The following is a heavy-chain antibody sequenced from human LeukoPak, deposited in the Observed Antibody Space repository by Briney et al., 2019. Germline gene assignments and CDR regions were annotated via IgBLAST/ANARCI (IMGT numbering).Heavy chain of an antibody. CDR2: IRGSGGRT. D-gene: IGHD3-22*01. CDR1: AFTFTSYA. CDR3: AKDGYYDSSGYYESNYYYGMDV. Sequence: SLRLSSAPYAFTFTSYAMSWVRQAPGEGLGWVSAIRGSGGRTYYADSVKGRFTISRDNSKNTLYLQMNSLRAEDTAVYYCAKDGYYDSSGYYESNYYYGMDVWGQGTTVTVSS. J-gene: IGHJ6*02. V-gene: IGHV3-23*01.